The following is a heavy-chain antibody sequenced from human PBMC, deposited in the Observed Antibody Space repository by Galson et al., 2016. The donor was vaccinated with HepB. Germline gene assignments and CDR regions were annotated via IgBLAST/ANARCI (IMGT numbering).Heavy chain of an antibody. D-gene: IGHD2-2*01. Sequence: PALVKPTQTLTLTCTFSGFSLTTNVGVGWIRQPPGKALEWLAMIYWDDDKRYSPSLKSRLSVTKDTSKNQVVFTMSDMDPVDTATYYCAHRRESVVVWGGWFDSWGQGILVTGSS. CDR3: AHRRESVVVWGGWFDS. J-gene: IGHJ5*01. V-gene: IGHV2-5*02. CDR1: GFSLTTNVG. CDR2: IYWDDDK.